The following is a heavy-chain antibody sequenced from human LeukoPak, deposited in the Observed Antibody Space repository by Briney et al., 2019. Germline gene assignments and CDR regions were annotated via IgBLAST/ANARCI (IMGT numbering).Heavy chain of an antibody. Sequence: GESLKISCKGSGYSFTSYWIGWVRQVPGKGLEWMAIIYPGDSDTRYSPSFQGQVTISADKSISTAYLQWSSLKASDTAIYYCARRGYSYAYYFDYWGQGTLVTVSS. CDR2: IYPGDSDT. V-gene: IGHV5-51*01. J-gene: IGHJ4*02. CDR3: ARRGYSYAYYFDY. CDR1: GYSFTSYW. D-gene: IGHD5-18*01.